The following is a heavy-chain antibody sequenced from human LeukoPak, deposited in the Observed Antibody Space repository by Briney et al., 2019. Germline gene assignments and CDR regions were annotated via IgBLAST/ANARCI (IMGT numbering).Heavy chain of an antibody. Sequence: SQTLFLTCTVSGGSISSYYWSWIRQPPGKGLEWLGYIYYSGSTNYNPSLKSRVTISVDTSKNQFSLKLSSVTAADTAVYYCAREVTIFGVAHYYFDYWGQGTLVTVSS. CDR2: IYYSGST. CDR1: GGSISSYY. V-gene: IGHV4-59*01. J-gene: IGHJ4*02. D-gene: IGHD3-3*01. CDR3: AREVTIFGVAHYYFDY.